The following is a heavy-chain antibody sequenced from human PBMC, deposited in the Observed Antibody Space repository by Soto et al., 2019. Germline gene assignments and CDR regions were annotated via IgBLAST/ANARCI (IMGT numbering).Heavy chain of an antibody. J-gene: IGHJ6*02. CDR1: GFIFSYFT. D-gene: IGHD1-1*01. Sequence: GGSLRLSCAVSGFIFSYFTMNWVGQAPGKGLGWVASIGSSGGNSFYADSVKGRFIISRDNAKTSLDLQINSLRAEDTAVYYCAREKRHNSLGGRFGMDVWGQGTTVTVSS. V-gene: IGHV3-21*01. CDR3: AREKRHNSLGGRFGMDV. CDR2: IGSSGGNS.